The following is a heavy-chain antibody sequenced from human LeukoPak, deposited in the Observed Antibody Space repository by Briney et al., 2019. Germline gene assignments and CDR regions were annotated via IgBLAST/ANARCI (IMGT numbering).Heavy chain of an antibody. V-gene: IGHV3-9*01. CDR3: AKATYYYDSSGYYYFDN. CDR2: ISWNSGSI. J-gene: IGHJ4*02. Sequence: GGSLRLSCAASGFTFDDYAMHWVRQAPGKGLEWVSGISWNSGSIGYADSVKGRFTISRDNAKNSLYLQMNGLRAEDTAFYYCAKATYYYDSSGYYYFDNWGQGTLVTVSS. D-gene: IGHD3-22*01. CDR1: GFTFDDYA.